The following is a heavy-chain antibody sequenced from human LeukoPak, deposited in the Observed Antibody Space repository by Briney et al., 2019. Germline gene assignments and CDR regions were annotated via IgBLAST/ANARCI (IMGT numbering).Heavy chain of an antibody. CDR1: GFTFGAYW. V-gene: IGHV3-7*01. CDR2: IEDDGSEQ. Sequence: GGSLRLSCAASGFTFGAYWMSWFRQAPGKGPEWVASIEDDGSEQFYVDSLEGRFTISRDNAKNTLYLQMNTMRVEDTAAYDCARHIVGEQNFDFWGQGTLVTVSS. J-gene: IGHJ4*02. D-gene: IGHD3-16*02. CDR3: ARHIVGEQNFDF.